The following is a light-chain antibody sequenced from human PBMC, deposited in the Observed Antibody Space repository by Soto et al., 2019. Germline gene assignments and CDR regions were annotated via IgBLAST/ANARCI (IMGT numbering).Light chain of an antibody. CDR1: QSISSW. CDR3: QQYSDNWT. CDR2: KAS. J-gene: IGKJ1*01. Sequence: DIQMTQSPSTLSASVGDRVIITCRASQSISSWLAWYQQKPGTAPKLLIYKASTLQSGVPSRFSGSGSGTEFTLTISSLQPDGSATYYCQQYSDNWTFGQGTKVEIK. V-gene: IGKV1-5*03.